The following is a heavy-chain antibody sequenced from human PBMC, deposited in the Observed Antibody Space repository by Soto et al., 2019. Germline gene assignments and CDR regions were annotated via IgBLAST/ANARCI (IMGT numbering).Heavy chain of an antibody. Sequence: SETLSLTCTVSGGSISNYYWSWVRQSPGKGLEWIGYIFYIGTTNYNPSLKSRVPISLDTSKNQSSRKLRSVPAAGSAVYNCGRGGGGYGNGTIDYWGQGALVTVSS. CDR2: IFYIGTT. J-gene: IGHJ4*02. CDR1: GGSISNYY. D-gene: IGHD5-18*01. CDR3: GRGGGGYGNGTIDY. V-gene: IGHV4-59*01.